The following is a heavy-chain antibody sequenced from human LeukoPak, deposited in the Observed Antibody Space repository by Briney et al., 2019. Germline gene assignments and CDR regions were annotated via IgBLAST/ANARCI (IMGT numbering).Heavy chain of an antibody. J-gene: IGHJ3*02. Sequence: ASVKVSCKASGYTFTSYHMHWVRQAPGQGLEWMGVIKPSGGYTNYAQKLQGRVTMTRDTSTSTVYMELSSLRSEDTAVYYCARDRSLAAPEAEFDIWGQGTMVTVSS. CDR2: IKPSGGYT. CDR1: GYTFTSYH. V-gene: IGHV1-46*04. D-gene: IGHD6-6*01. CDR3: ARDRSLAAPEAEFDI.